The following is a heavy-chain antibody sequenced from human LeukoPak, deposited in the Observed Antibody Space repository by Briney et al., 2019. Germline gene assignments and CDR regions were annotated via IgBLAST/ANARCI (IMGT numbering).Heavy chain of an antibody. Sequence: PSETLSLTCTVSGGSISSYYWNWIRQSPGKGPEWLGNIHYRGTTNYNPSLKNRVTLSLDTSKSQFVLKVTSVTAADTAVYYCARDEHGDFQGFDYWGQGTRVTVSS. CDR1: GGSISSYY. J-gene: IGHJ4*02. V-gene: IGHV4-59*13. D-gene: IGHD4-17*01. CDR2: IHYRGTT. CDR3: ARDEHGDFQGFDY.